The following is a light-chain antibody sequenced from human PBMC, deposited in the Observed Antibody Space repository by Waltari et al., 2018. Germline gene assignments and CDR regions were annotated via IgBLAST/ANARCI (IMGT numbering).Light chain of an antibody. CDR3: QQSYSTPFT. Sequence: DIQMTQSPSSLSASVGDRVTITCRASQSISSYLNWYQQKPGKAPKLLIYAASSLQSGVPSMFSRSGSGTDFTLTISSLQPEDFATYYCQQSYSTPFTFGPVTKVDIK. CDR1: QSISSY. V-gene: IGKV1-39*01. J-gene: IGKJ3*01. CDR2: AAS.